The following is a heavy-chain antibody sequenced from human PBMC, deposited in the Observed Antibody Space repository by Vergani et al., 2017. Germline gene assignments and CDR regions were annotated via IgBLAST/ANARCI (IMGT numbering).Heavy chain of an antibody. V-gene: IGHV4-31*03. Sequence: QVQLQESGPGLVKPSQTLSLTCTVSGGSISSGGYYWSWIRQHPGKGLEWIGYIYYSGSTYDNPSLKSRVTISVDTSKNQFSLKLSSVTAADTAVYYCARTSGGYSYGTRGYYYYGVDVWGQGTTVTVSS. CDR3: ARTSGGYSYGTRGYYYYGVDV. CDR1: GGSISSGGYY. D-gene: IGHD5-18*01. J-gene: IGHJ6*02. CDR2: IYYSGST.